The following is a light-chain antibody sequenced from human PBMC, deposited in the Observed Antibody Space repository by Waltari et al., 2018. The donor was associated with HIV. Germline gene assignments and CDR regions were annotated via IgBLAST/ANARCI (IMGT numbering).Light chain of an antibody. Sequence: QSVLTQPPSASGTPGQRVTISCSGSSSNIGINAVNWYQQFPGTAPNLRIYSNNQRPSGVPDRFSGSKSGTSASLAISGLQSEDEAGYYCAAWDDSLNGLVFGTGTKVTVL. CDR1: SSNIGINA. V-gene: IGLV1-44*01. CDR3: AAWDDSLNGLV. CDR2: SNN. J-gene: IGLJ1*01.